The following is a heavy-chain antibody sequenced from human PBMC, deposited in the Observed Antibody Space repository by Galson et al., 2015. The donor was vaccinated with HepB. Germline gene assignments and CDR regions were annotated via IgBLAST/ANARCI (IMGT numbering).Heavy chain of an antibody. Sequence: SLRLSCAASGFTFSSYAMSWVRQAPGKGLEWVSTISDSGGNTYYADSVKGRFTISRDNSKNTVYLQMNSLRADDTAIYYCAKGRPFNYWGQGTVVTVSS. V-gene: IGHV3-23*01. J-gene: IGHJ4*02. CDR3: AKGRPFNY. CDR2: ISDSGGNT. CDR1: GFTFSSYA.